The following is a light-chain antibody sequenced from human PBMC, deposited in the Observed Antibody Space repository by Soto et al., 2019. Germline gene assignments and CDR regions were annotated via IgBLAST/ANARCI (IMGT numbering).Light chain of an antibody. V-gene: IGLV1-40*01. CDR2: GNT. CDR3: QSYDRSLTGV. CDR1: SSNIGADFD. Sequence: QSVLTQPPSGSGAPGQRITISCTGSSSNIGADFDVYWYQQLPGAAPKLLIYGNTNRPSGVPDRFSGSKSGTSASLAITGLQAEDEADYYCQSYDRSLTGVFGTGTKVTVL. J-gene: IGLJ1*01.